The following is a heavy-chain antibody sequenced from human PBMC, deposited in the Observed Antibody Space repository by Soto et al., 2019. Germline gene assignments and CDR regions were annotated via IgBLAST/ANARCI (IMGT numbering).Heavy chain of an antibody. Sequence: GGSLRLSCAASGFTFSSYGMHWVRQAPGKGLEWVAVIWYDGSNKYYADSVKGRFTISRDNSKNTLYLQMNSLRAEDTAVYYCARDQSIAAAGMPSEYYYGMDVWGQGTTVTVSS. CDR3: ARDQSIAAAGMPSEYYYGMDV. CDR1: GFTFSSYG. V-gene: IGHV3-33*01. J-gene: IGHJ6*02. D-gene: IGHD6-13*01. CDR2: IWYDGSNK.